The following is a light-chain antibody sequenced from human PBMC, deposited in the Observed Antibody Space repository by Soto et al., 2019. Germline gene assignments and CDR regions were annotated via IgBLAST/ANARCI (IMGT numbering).Light chain of an antibody. CDR2: AAS. CDR3: QQYYSYPWT. J-gene: IGKJ1*01. Sequence: DIQMTQSPSSLSASVGDRGTITCRASQSISSYLNWYQQKPGKAPKLLIYAASTLQSGVPSRFSGSGSGTDFTLTISCLQSEDFATYYCQQYYSYPWTFGQGTKVDI. V-gene: IGKV1-39*01. CDR1: QSISSY.